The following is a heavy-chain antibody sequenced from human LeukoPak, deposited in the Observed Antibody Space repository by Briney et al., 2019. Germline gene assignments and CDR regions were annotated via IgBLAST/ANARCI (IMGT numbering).Heavy chain of an antibody. CDR1: GGSISSYY. CDR3: ARTGGTNYYYYYMDV. Sequence: SETLSLTCTVSGGSISSYYWSWIRQPPGKGLEWIGYIYYSGSTNYNPSLKSRVPISVDTSKNQFSLKLSSVTAADTAVYYCARTGGTNYYYYYMDVWGKGTTVTVSS. CDR2: IYYSGST. V-gene: IGHV4-59*01. J-gene: IGHJ6*03. D-gene: IGHD4-23*01.